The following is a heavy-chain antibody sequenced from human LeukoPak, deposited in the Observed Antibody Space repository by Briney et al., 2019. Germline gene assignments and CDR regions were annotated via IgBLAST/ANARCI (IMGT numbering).Heavy chain of an antibody. V-gene: IGHV1-46*01. CDR1: GYTFTSYF. Sequence: GASVKVSCKASGYTFTSYFMHWMRQAPGQGPEWMGIINPRGGSTEYSHKFQGRVTMTTDTSTSTANMEVRSLRSDDTAVYYCARGFPPRRMYDSNGYYSYYFDYWGQGTLVTVSS. CDR3: ARGFPPRRMYDSNGYYSYYFDY. D-gene: IGHD3-22*01. CDR2: INPRGGST. J-gene: IGHJ4*02.